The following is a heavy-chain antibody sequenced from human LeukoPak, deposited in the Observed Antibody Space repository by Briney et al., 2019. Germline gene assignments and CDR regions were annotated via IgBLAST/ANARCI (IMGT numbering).Heavy chain of an antibody. J-gene: IGHJ4*02. CDR3: ARLYSGYFDY. D-gene: IGHD1-26*01. CDR1: GGSINNDNYY. Sequence: SETLSLTCTVSGGSINNDNYYWGWIRQPPGKGLEWIGSLYFDGTTYYNPSLKSRVTISADTSEKQFSLKLSSVTAADTSVYYCARLYSGYFDYWGQGALVTVSS. CDR2: LYFDGTT. V-gene: IGHV4-39*01.